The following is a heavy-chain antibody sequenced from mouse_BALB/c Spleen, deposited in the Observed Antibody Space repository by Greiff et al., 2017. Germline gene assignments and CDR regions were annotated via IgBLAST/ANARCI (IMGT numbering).Heavy chain of an antibody. Sequence: QVQLKQSGPELVKPGASVKISCKASGYAFSSSWMNWVKQRPGQGLEWIGRIYPGDGDTNYNGKFKGKATLTADKSSSTAYMQLSSLTSVDSAVYFCARGADGYYVDYYAMDYWGQGTSVTVSS. CDR3: ARGADGYYVDYYAMDY. CDR2: IYPGDGDT. J-gene: IGHJ4*01. V-gene: IGHV1-82*01. CDR1: GYAFSSSW. D-gene: IGHD2-3*01.